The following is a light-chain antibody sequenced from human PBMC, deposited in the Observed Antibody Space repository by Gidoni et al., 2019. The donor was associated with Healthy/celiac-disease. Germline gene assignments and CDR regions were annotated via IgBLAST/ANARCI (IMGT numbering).Light chain of an antibody. Sequence: IVLPHSPATLSLSPGERATLSCRASQSVSSYLAWYQQKPGQAPRLLIYDASNRATGIPARFSGSGSGTDFTLTISSLEPEDFAVYYCQQRSNWPLTFXGXTKVEIK. CDR2: DAS. CDR1: QSVSSY. J-gene: IGKJ4*01. V-gene: IGKV3-11*01. CDR3: QQRSNWPLT.